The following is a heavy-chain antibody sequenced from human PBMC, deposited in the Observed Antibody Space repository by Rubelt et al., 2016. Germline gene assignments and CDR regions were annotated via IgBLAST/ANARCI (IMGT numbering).Heavy chain of an antibody. D-gene: IGHD6-13*01. CDR1: GYTFTSYA. CDR3: ARVIAAAGRDGNYFDY. Sequence: QVQLVQSGSELKKPGASVKVSCKASGYTFTSYAMNWVRQAPGQGLEWMGWINTNTGNPTYAQGFKGRFGFSLETSVSTAYLQISSLKAEDTAVYYCARVIAAAGRDGNYFDYWGQGTLVTVSS. J-gene: IGHJ4*02. V-gene: IGHV7-4-1*02. CDR2: INTNTGNP.